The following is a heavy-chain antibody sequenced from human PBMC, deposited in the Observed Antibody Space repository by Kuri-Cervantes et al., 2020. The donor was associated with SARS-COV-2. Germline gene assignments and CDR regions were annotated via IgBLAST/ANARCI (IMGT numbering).Heavy chain of an antibody. V-gene: IGHV1-69*13. J-gene: IGHJ5*02. CDR3: ARSASQGVVVPAAFKGFDP. Sequence: SVKVSCKASGGTFSSYAISWVRQAPGQGLGWMGGIIPIFGTANYAQKFQGRVTITADESTSTAYMELSSLRSEDTAVYYCARSASQGVVVPAAFKGFDPWGQGTLVTVSS. CDR2: IIPIFGTA. CDR1: GGTFSSYA. D-gene: IGHD2-2*01.